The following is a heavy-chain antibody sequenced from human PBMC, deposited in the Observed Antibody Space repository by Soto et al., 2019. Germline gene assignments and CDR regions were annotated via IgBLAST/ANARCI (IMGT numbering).Heavy chain of an antibody. CDR3: AREGYYYYYGMDV. CDR1: GFTFSSYS. CDR2: ISSSSSTI. J-gene: IGHJ6*02. Sequence: EVQLVESGGGLVQPGGSLRLSCAASGFTFSSYSMNRVRQAPGKGLEWVSYISSSSSTIYYADSVKGRFTISRDNAKNSLYLQMNSLRAEDTAVYYCAREGYYYYYGMDVWGQGTTVTVSS. V-gene: IGHV3-48*01.